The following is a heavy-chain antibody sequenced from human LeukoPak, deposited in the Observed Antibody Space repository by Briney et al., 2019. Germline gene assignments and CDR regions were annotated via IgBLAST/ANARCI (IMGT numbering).Heavy chain of an antibody. V-gene: IGHV1-2*04. Sequence: GASVKVSCKASGYTFTGYYMHWVRQAPGQGLEWMGWINPNSGGTNYAQKFQGWVTMTRDTSISTAYMELSRLRSDDTAVYYCARDGLITMVRGVGEAEFDYWGQGTLVTVSS. CDR3: ARDGLITMVRGVGEAEFDY. D-gene: IGHD3-10*01. J-gene: IGHJ4*02. CDR2: INPNSGGT. CDR1: GYTFTGYY.